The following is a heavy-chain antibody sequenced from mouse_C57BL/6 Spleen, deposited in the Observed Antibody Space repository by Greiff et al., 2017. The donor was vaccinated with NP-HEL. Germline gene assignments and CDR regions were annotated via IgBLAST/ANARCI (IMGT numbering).Heavy chain of an antibody. D-gene: IGHD1-1*01. CDR1: GYTFTSYW. J-gene: IGHJ1*03. CDR3: AKGYYYGSSSYWYFDV. Sequence: QVQLQQPGAELVMPGASVKLSCKASGYTFTSYWMHWVKQRPGQGLEWIGEIDPSDSYTNYNQKFKGKSTLTVDKSSSTAYIQLSSLTSEDAAVYYCAKGYYYGSSSYWYFDVWGTGTTVTVSS. CDR2: IDPSDSYT. V-gene: IGHV1-69*01.